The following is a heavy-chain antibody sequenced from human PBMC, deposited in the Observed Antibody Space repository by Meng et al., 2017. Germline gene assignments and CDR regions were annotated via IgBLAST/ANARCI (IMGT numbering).Heavy chain of an antibody. CDR1: GFTFSSYE. D-gene: IGHD3-10*01. Sequence: GESLKISCAASGFTFSSYEMNWVRQAPGKGLEWVTYISSSGSTIYYADSVKGRFTISRDNAKNSLYLHMNSLRAEDTAVYYCARAAPILLRGVYSNWFDPWGQGTLVTVSS. V-gene: IGHV3-48*03. J-gene: IGHJ5*02. CDR3: ARAAPILLRGVYSNWFDP. CDR2: ISSSGSTI.